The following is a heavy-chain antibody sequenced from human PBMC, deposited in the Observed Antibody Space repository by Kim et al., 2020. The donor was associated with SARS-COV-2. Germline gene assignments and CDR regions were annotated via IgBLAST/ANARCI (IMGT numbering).Heavy chain of an antibody. V-gene: IGHV4-4*07. CDR1: GGSISSYY. CDR2: IYTSGST. Sequence: SETLSLTCTVSGGSISSYYWSWIRQPAGKGLEWIGRIYTSGSTNYNPSLKSRVTMSVDTSKNQFSLKLSSVTAADTAVYYCARDMSIAARSSAGPTGAGVHWFDPWGQGTLVTVSS. D-gene: IGHD6-6*01. CDR3: ARDMSIAARSSAGPTGAGVHWFDP. J-gene: IGHJ5*02.